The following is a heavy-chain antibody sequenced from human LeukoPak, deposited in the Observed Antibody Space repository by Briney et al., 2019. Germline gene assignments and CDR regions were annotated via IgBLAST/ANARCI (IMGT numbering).Heavy chain of an antibody. D-gene: IGHD2-2*01. CDR1: GGSISSSSYY. CDR3: GSTSTYYYYYMDV. V-gene: IGHV4-39*07. CDR2: IYYSGST. Sequence: SETLSLTCTVSGGSISSSSYYWGWIRQPPGKGLEWIGSIYYSGSTYYNPSLKSRVTISVDTSKNQFSLKLSSVTAADTAVYYCGSTSTYYYYYMDVWGKGTTVTVSS. J-gene: IGHJ6*03.